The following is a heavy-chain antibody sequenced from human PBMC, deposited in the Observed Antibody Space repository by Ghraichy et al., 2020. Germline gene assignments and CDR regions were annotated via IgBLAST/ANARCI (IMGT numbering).Heavy chain of an antibody. V-gene: IGHV3-23*01. J-gene: IGHJ4*02. CDR2: LSSRDGAT. D-gene: IGHD2-2*01. CDR3: ATKAYCTSSICYGLDN. CDR1: GLAFRSYA. Sequence: LSLTCAASGLAFRSYAMSWVRQVPGKGLDWVSSLSSRDGATYYADPVKGRFTISIDYSKNTLYLQMNSLRGDDTAVYYCATKAYCTSSICYGLDNWGQGTLVAVSS.